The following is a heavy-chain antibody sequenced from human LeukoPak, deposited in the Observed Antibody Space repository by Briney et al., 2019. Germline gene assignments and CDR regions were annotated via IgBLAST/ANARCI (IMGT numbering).Heavy chain of an antibody. D-gene: IGHD6-6*01. J-gene: IGHJ4*02. CDR1: GFTFSSSV. V-gene: IGHV3-21*01. Sequence: PGGSLRLSCAASGFTFSSSVLHWVRQAPGKGLEWVSSISSSSYIYYADSVKGRFTISRDNAKKLLYLQMNSLRAEDTAVYYCAKYQSIAVRPNFDYWGQGTQVTVSS. CDR3: AKYQSIAVRPNFDY. CDR2: ISSSSYI.